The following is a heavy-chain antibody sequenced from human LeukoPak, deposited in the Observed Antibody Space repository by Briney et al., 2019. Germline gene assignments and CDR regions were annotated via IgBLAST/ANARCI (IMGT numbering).Heavy chain of an antibody. V-gene: IGHV3-30*04. CDR2: ISYDGSNK. CDR1: GFTFSSYA. J-gene: IGHJ4*02. CDR3: ARPTHSDMVRGVRY. D-gene: IGHD3-10*01. Sequence: GGSLRLSCAASGFTFSSYAMHWVRQAPGKGLEWVAVISYDGSNKYYADSVKGRFTISRDNSKNTLYLQMNSLRAEDTAVYYCARPTHSDMVRGVRYWGQGTLVTVSS.